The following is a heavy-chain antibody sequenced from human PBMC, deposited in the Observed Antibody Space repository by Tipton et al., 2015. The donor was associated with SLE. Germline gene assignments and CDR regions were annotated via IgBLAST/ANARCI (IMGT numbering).Heavy chain of an antibody. CDR2: NYYSGST. CDR3: ARGREWVENYGSGSERTHQYLYR. J-gene: IGHJ2*01. V-gene: IGHV4-59*11. D-gene: IGHD3-10*01. Sequence: TLSLTCSVSGGSISGPYWSWIRQLPRKGLEWIFYNYYSGSTNYNPSLMSRVTISLDTSKNQFSLKLNSVTAADTAVYYCARGREWVENYGSGSERTHQYLYRWGRGCLVTVSS. CDR1: GGSISGPY.